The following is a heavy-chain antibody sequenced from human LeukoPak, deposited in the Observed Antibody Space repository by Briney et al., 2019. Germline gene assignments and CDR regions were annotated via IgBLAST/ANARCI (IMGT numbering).Heavy chain of an antibody. J-gene: IGHJ6*02. V-gene: IGHV3-48*02. CDR3: ARDHIAVTGRRTDV. Sequence: PGGSLRLSCAASGFTFSSYWMHWVRQAPGKGLEWVSFISSDSLTVYYADSVKGRFTISRDIAKNSLFLQMNSLRDEDTGLYYCARDHIAVTGRRTDVWGQGTTVTVSS. CDR2: ISSDSLTV. D-gene: IGHD6-19*01. CDR1: GFTFSSYW.